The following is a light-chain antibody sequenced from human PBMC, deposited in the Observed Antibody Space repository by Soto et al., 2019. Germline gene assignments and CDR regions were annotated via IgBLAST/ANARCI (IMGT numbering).Light chain of an antibody. Sequence: DIQMTQSPSTLSASVGDRVTITCRASQRVGSWLAWYQQKPGKAPKLLIYKASSLESGVPSRFSGSGSGTELSLTISSLQPDDFASYHCQQYGSSSPWTFGQGTKVEIK. J-gene: IGKJ1*01. CDR3: QQYGSSSPWT. CDR2: KAS. V-gene: IGKV1-5*03. CDR1: QRVGSW.